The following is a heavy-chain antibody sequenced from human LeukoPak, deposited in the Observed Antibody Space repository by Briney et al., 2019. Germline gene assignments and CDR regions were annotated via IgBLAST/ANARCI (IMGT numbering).Heavy chain of an antibody. J-gene: IGHJ2*01. V-gene: IGHV3-13*01. CDR3: ARAAYSSTWYSRYFDL. D-gene: IGHD6-13*01. Sequence: GGSLRLSCAASGFTFSSYDIHWVRQATGKGLEWVSGIGTAGEIYYPGSVKGRFSISRENAKNSLYLQMNSLRAGDTAVYYCARAAYSSTWYSRYFDLWGRGTLVTVSS. CDR1: GFTFSSYD. CDR2: IGTAGEI.